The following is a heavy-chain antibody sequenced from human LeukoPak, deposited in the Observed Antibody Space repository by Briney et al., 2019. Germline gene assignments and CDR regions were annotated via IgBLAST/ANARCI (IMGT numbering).Heavy chain of an antibody. J-gene: IGHJ3*02. D-gene: IGHD3/OR15-3a*01. V-gene: IGHV3-23*01. CDR1: GFTFTSFA. Sequence: RPGGSLRLSCAASGFTFTSFAMSWVRQAPGKGLEWVSTISRSGVATYYANSVKGRFTISRDNSKNTVYLQMNSLRAEDTALYYCARVRDWLLLRAFDIWGQGTMVTVSS. CDR2: ISRSGVAT. CDR3: ARVRDWLLLRAFDI.